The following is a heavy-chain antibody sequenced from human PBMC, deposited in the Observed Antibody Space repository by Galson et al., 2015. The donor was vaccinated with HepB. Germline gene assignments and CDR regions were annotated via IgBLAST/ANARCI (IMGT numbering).Heavy chain of an antibody. CDR2: IYWNDDK. CDR1: GFSLSTSGAG. CDR3: AHSKGLGYCSGGSCYSRERTGPLSEYFQH. V-gene: IGHV2-5*01. Sequence: PALVKPTQTLTLTCAFSGFSLSTSGAGVAWIRQPPGKALEWLALIYWNDDKRYSPSLKSRLTITKDTSKNQVVLTMTNMDPVDTATYYCAHSKGLGYCSGGSCYSRERTGPLSEYFQHWGQGTLVTVSS. D-gene: IGHD2-15*01. J-gene: IGHJ1*01.